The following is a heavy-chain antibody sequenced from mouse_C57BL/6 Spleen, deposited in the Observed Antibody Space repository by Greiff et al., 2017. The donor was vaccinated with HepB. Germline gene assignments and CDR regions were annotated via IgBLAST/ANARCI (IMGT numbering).Heavy chain of an antibody. CDR2: IDPSDSYT. CDR3: ARGPTGRMDY. CDR1: GYTSTSYW. Sequence: QVQLQQPGAELVMPGASVKLSCKASGYTSTSYWMHWVKQRPGQGLEWIGEIDPSDSYTNYNQKFKGKSTLTVDKSSSTAYMQLSSLTSEDSAVYYCARGPTGRMDYWGQGTSVTVSS. V-gene: IGHV1-69*01. J-gene: IGHJ4*01. D-gene: IGHD1-1*01.